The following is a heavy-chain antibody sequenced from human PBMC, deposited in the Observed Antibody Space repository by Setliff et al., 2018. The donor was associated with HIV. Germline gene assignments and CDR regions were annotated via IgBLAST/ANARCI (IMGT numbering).Heavy chain of an antibody. Sequence: ASVKVSCKASGYTFTSYAMHWVRQAPGQRLEWMGWINAGNGNTKYSQKFQGRVTMTTDTSTSTAYMELRSLRSDDTAVYYCASRNFDAFDIWGQGTMVTVSS. J-gene: IGHJ3*02. CDR2: INAGNGNT. V-gene: IGHV1-3*01. CDR1: GYTFTSYA. CDR3: ASRNFDAFDI.